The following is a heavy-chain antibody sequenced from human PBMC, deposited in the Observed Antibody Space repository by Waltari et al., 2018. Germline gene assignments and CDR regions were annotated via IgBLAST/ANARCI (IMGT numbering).Heavy chain of an antibody. Sequence: QVQLLQSCAEVKKPGASVKVSCKASCYTFTSYDINWVRQATGPVLECMGGMNPNSGNKGYAQKLKGRVTINRNTSIRKDEMELSSRRSEDTAVDDCARTSTGYVDYWGQGTLVTVSS. CDR1: CYTFTSYD. V-gene: IGHV1-8*03. CDR3: ARTSTGYVDY. CDR2: MNPNSGNK. D-gene: IGHD3-9*01. J-gene: IGHJ4*02.